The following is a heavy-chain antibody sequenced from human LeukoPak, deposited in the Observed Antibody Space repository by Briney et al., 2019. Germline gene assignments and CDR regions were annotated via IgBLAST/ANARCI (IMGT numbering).Heavy chain of an antibody. CDR1: GDSVSSNSAA. V-gene: IGHV6-1*01. CDR2: TYYRSKWYN. D-gene: IGHD3-22*01. CDR3: ARAAIDYYDSSGYYPPYYYYNMDV. J-gene: IGHJ6*03. Sequence: SQTLSLTCAISGDSVSSNSAAWNWIRQSPSRGLEWLGRTYYRSKWYNDYAVSVKSRITINPDTSKNQFSLQLNSVTPEDAAVYYCARAAIDYYDSSGYYPPYYYYNMDVWGKGTTVTVSS.